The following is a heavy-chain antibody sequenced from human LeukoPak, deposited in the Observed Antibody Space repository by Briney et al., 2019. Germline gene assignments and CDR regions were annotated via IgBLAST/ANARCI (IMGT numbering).Heavy chain of an antibody. CDR3: ARAPSWNNYYDSSGYPFDY. Sequence: SQTLSLTCTVSGGSISSGSYYWSWIRQPAGKGLEWIGRIYTSGSTNYNPSLKSRVTISVDTSKNQFSLKLSSVTAADTAVYYCARAPSWNNYYDSSGYPFDYWGQGTLVTVSS. D-gene: IGHD3-22*01. CDR2: IYTSGST. CDR1: GGSISSGSYY. V-gene: IGHV4-61*02. J-gene: IGHJ4*02.